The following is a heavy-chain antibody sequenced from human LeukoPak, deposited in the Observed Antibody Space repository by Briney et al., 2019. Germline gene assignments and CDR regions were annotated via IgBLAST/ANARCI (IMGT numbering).Heavy chain of an antibody. CDR2: INHSGST. Sequence: SETLSLTCAVYGGSFSGYYWSWIRQPPGKGLEWIGEINHSGSTNYNPSLKSRVTMSVDTSKNQFSLKLSSVTAADTAVYYCARDSSSSWYVGAFDIWGQGTMVTVSS. D-gene: IGHD6-13*01. CDR3: ARDSSSSWYVGAFDI. J-gene: IGHJ3*02. CDR1: GGSFSGYY. V-gene: IGHV4-34*01.